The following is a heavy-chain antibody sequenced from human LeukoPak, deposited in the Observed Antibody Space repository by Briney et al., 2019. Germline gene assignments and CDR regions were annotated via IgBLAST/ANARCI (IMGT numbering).Heavy chain of an antibody. CDR2: INANSGGT. J-gene: IGHJ5*02. D-gene: IGHD3-22*01. V-gene: IGHV1-2*02. CDR3: ARDRQRGIVVVTDNWFDP. CDR1: GYIFTGYY. Sequence: ASVKVSCKASGYIFTGYYMHWVRQAPGQGLEWMGWINANSGGTKYAQKFQGRVTMTRDTSISTAYMELSSLRSDDTAVYYCARDRQRGIVVVTDNWFDPWGQGTLVTVSS.